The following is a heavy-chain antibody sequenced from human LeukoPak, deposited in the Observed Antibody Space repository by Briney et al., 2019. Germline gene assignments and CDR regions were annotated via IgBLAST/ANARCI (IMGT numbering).Heavy chain of an antibody. CDR2: ISWNSGSI. CDR1: GFTFDDYA. Sequence: GGSLRLSCAASGFTFDDYAMHWVRQAPGKGLEWVSGISWNSGSIGYADSVKGRFTISRDNAKNSLYLQMNSLRAEDTALYYCAKDSLYGSGSYHGYYFDYWGQGTLVTVSS. CDR3: AKDSLYGSGSYHGYYFDY. D-gene: IGHD3-10*01. J-gene: IGHJ4*02. V-gene: IGHV3-9*01.